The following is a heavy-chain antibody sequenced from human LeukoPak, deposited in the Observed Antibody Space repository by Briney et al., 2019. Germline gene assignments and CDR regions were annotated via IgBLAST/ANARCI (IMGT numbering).Heavy chain of an antibody. J-gene: IGHJ6*02. V-gene: IGHV3-72*01. CDR2: SRDKSSSYTT. D-gene: IGHD1-26*01. CDR3: TRGLSLSGIYFATDV. CDR1: GFTFSDHY. Sequence: GGSLRLSCAASGFTFSDHYMDWVRQAPGKGLEWVGRSRDKSSSYTTEYAASANGRYTISRDDSKNSVYLQMNSLKTEDTAVYFCTRGLSLSGIYFATDVWGQGTTVTVYS.